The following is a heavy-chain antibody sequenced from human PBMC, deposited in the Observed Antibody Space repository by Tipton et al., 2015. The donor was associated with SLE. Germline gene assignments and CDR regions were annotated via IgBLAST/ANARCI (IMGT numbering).Heavy chain of an antibody. J-gene: IGHJ4*02. V-gene: IGHV1-18*01. D-gene: IGHD6-19*01. CDR1: GYTFSSYG. CDR2: ISVYNGNT. CDR3: ARDRLGVSTGWYRGGFDF. Sequence: QVQLVQSGADMKKPGASVKVSCKAAGYTFSSYGINWVRQAPGQGLEWMGWISVYNGNTNYAQKFQGRVSMTTDTSTSTAYMELRSLGSDDTAVYYCARDRLGVSTGWYRGGFDFWGQGTLVTVSS.